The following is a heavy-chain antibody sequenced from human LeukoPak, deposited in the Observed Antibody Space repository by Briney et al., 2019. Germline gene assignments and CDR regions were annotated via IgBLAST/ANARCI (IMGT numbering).Heavy chain of an antibody. J-gene: IGHJ4*02. V-gene: IGHV5-51*01. Sequence: GESLKISCKGSGYTFSNYWISWVRQMPGKGLEWMGIINPGDSDTRYSPSFQGQVTISADKSTSTAYLQWSSLKASDTATYYCATQYRHLYDFWGQGTLVTVSS. CDR1: GYTFSNYW. CDR2: INPGDSDT. CDR3: ATQYRHLYDF. D-gene: IGHD6-6*01.